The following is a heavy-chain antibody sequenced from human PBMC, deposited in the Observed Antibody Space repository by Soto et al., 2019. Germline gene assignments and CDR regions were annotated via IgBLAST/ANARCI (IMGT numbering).Heavy chain of an antibody. D-gene: IGHD2-15*01. V-gene: IGHV3-23*01. CDR1: GFTFTTYT. CDR2: ISGSGGST. Sequence: EVQLLESGGDLVQPGGSLRLSCAASGFTFTTYTMTWVRQAPGKGLEWVSAISGSGGSTYYADSVKGRFTISRDNSKNTLYLQMNSLRAEDTAVYYCAKDKDTTFSPQDYWGQGTLVMVSS. CDR3: AKDKDTTFSPQDY. J-gene: IGHJ4*02.